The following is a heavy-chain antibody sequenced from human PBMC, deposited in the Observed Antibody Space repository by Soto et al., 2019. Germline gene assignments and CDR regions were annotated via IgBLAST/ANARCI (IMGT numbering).Heavy chain of an antibody. CDR2: IYYSGST. J-gene: IGHJ4*02. Sequence: KTSETLSLTCTVSGGSISSGGYYWSWIRQHPGKGLEWIGYIYYSGSTYYNPSLKSRVTISVDTSKNQFPLRMNSMIAADTAVYYCARADPAASVGYWGQGTLVTVSS. CDR3: ARADPAASVGY. D-gene: IGHD2-2*01. CDR1: GGSISSGGYY. V-gene: IGHV4-31*03.